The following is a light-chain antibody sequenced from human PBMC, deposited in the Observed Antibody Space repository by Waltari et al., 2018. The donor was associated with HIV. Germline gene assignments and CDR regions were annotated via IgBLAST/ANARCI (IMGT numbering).Light chain of an antibody. J-gene: IGKJ1*01. CDR3: QQYYTTPQT. V-gene: IGKV4-1*01. Sequence: DIVMTQSPDSLAVSLGERATINCTSSQTILSSQSIFYSSDNKNYLAWYQQKPGQPPKLLIYWASTRASGVPDRISGSGSGTDFTLTISSLQADDVAVYYCQQYYTTPQTFGQGTKVEIK. CDR1: QSIFYSSDNKNY. CDR2: WAS.